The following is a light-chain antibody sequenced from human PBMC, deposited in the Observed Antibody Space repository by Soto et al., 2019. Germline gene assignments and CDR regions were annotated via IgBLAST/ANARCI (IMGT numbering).Light chain of an antibody. CDR3: GTWDSSLSAVV. V-gene: IGLV1-51*01. Sequence: QSVLTQPPSVSAAPGQKVTISCSGGSSNIGNNYVSWYQQLPGTAPKLLIYDSNKRPSGIPDRFSGSKSGTSATLGITGLQTGDEDDYYCGTWDSSLSAVVFGGGTKVTVL. J-gene: IGLJ2*01. CDR2: DSN. CDR1: SSNIGNNY.